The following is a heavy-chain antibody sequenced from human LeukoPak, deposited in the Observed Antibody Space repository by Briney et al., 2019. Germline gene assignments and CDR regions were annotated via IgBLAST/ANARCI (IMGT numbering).Heavy chain of an antibody. CDR1: GFTVSSNY. D-gene: IGHD3-16*02. CDR3: TSWDDYVWGSYRPFDY. V-gene: IGHV3-53*01. Sequence: GGSLRLSCAASGFTVSSNYMSWVRQAPGKGLEWVSVIYSGGNTYYADSVKGRFTISRDNSKNTLYLQMNSLRAEDTAVYYCTSWDDYVWGSYRPFDYWGQGTLVTVSS. J-gene: IGHJ4*02. CDR2: IYSGGNT.